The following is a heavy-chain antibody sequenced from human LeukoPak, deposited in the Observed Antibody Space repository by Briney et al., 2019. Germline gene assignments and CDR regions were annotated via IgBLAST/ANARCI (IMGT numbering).Heavy chain of an antibody. CDR1: GFTFSSYA. J-gene: IGHJ6*02. D-gene: IGHD4-17*01. V-gene: IGHV3-23*01. CDR2: ISGSGGST. Sequence: GGSLRLSCAASGFTFSSYAMSWVRQAPGKGLEWVSAISGSGGSTYYADSVKGRFTISRDNSKNTLYLQMNSLRAEDTAVYYCAKDLGYGDYDSYYYGMDVWGQGTTVTVSS. CDR3: AKDLGYGDYDSYYYGMDV.